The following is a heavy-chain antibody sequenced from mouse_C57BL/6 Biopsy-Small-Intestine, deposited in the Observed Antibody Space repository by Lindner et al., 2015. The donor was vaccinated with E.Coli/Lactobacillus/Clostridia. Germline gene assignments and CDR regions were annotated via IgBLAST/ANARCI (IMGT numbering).Heavy chain of an antibody. CDR3: ARVGSSWYFDV. D-gene: IGHD1-1*01. CDR2: INPNNGGT. V-gene: IGHV1-22*01. J-gene: IGHJ1*03. Sequence: VQLQESGPELVKPGASVKMSCKASGYTFTDYNMHWVKQSHGKSPEWIGYINPNNGGTSYNQKFKGKATLTVNKSSSTAYMELRSLTSEDSAVYYCARVGSSWYFDVWGTGTTVTVSS. CDR1: GYTFTDYN.